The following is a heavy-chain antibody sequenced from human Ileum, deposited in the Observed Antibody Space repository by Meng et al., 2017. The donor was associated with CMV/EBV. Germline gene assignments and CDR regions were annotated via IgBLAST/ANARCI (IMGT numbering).Heavy chain of an antibody. Sequence: SGPTLVRPTQTLTLTCTFSGFSLSTTGVAVGWIRQPPGKALEWLALINWNDDKRYSPSLKNRLTITKDSSKKQVLLTMTNMDPVDTATYYCAHSARYCTIPSCSTHWGQGTLVTVSS. J-gene: IGHJ1*01. CDR2: INWNDDK. CDR1: GFSLSTTGVA. D-gene: IGHD2-2*01. CDR3: AHSARYCTIPSCSTH. V-gene: IGHV2-5*01.